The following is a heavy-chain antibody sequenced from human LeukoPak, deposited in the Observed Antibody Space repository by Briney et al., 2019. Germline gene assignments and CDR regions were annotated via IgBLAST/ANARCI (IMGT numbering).Heavy chain of an antibody. V-gene: IGHV3-23*01. CDR3: ARDNDGAAAGSFDY. CDR2: ISGSGGST. J-gene: IGHJ4*02. D-gene: IGHD6-13*01. CDR1: GFTFSSYA. Sequence: PGGSLRLSCAASGFTFSSYAMSWVRQAPGKGREWVSAISGSGGSTYYADSVKGRFTISRDNSKNTLYLQMNSLRAEDTAVYYCARDNDGAAAGSFDYWGQGTLVTVSS.